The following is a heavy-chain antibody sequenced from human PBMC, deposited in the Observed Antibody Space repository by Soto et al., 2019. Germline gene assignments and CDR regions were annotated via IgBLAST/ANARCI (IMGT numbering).Heavy chain of an antibody. CDR2: ISGSGGSP. Sequence: VQLLESGGGLVQPGGSLRLSCAASGFTFSFYAMNWVRQAPGKGLEWVSTISGSGGSPYYADSVKGRFTISRDNSKNTLYLQMNSLRAEDTAVYYCAKEQTWSLTQAFDIWGQGTMVTVSS. V-gene: IGHV3-23*01. D-gene: IGHD2-8*01. CDR1: GFTFSFYA. J-gene: IGHJ3*02. CDR3: AKEQTWSLTQAFDI.